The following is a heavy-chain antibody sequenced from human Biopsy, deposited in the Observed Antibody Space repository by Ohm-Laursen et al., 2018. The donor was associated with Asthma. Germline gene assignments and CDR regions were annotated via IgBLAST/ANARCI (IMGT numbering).Heavy chain of an antibody. CDR3: ARESGQDSGGTGAFDR. Sequence: SLRLSCSASGFVFSQSGMHWVRQAPGKGLEWVALISSDGHNEYYKDSVKGRFTISRDNSKLRLYLEINSLRVEDSAVYYCARESGQDSGGTGAFDRWGQGIMVAVSS. V-gene: IGHV3-30*03. J-gene: IGHJ3*02. CDR2: ISSDGHNE. D-gene: IGHD4-23*01. CDR1: GFVFSQSG.